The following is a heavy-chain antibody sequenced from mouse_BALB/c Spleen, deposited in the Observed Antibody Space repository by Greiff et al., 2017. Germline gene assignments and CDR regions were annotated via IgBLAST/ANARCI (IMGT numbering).Heavy chain of an antibody. D-gene: IGHD2-5*01. CDR2: IYPGDGDT. V-gene: IGHV1-87*01. CDR1: GYTFTSYW. J-gene: IGHJ3*01. CDR3: ARGSNPFAY. Sequence: QVQLQQSGAELARPGASVKLSCKASGYTFTSYWMQWVKQRPGQGLEWIGAIYPGDGDTRYTQKFKGKATLTADKSSSTAYMQLSSLASEDSAVYYCARGSNPFAYWGQGTLVTVSA.